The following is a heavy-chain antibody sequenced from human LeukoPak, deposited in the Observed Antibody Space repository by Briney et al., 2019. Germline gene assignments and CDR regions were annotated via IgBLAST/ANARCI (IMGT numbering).Heavy chain of an antibody. Sequence: ASVKVSCKASGYTFTSYGISWVRQAPGQGLEWMGIINPSGGSTSYAQKFQGRVTMTRDMSTSTVYMELSSLRSEDTAVYYCATQARITIFGVVTQWSNWFDPWGQGTLVTVSS. CDR2: INPSGGST. J-gene: IGHJ5*02. D-gene: IGHD3-3*01. CDR3: ATQARITIFGVVTQWSNWFDP. V-gene: IGHV1-46*01. CDR1: GYTFTSYG.